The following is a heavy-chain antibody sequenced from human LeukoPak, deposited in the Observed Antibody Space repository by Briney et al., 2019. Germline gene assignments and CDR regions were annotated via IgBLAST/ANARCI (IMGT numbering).Heavy chain of an antibody. J-gene: IGHJ5*02. CDR1: GFTFSSYG. V-gene: IGHV3-30*02. Sequence: GGSLRLSCAASGFTFSSYGMHWVRQAPGKGLEWVALIRYDGSNKYYADSVKGRFTISRDNSKNTLYLQMNSLRAEDTAVYYCAKDASRYCSGGSCYSSDPWGQGSLVTVSS. D-gene: IGHD2-15*01. CDR2: IRYDGSNK. CDR3: AKDASRYCSGGSCYSSDP.